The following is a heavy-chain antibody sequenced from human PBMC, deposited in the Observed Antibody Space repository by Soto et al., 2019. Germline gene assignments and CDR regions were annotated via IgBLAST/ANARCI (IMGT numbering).Heavy chain of an antibody. CDR1: GFTFSSYA. D-gene: IGHD2-15*01. CDR3: ATCRSGGSCYWVHFDY. V-gene: IGHV3-23*01. CDR2: ISGSGGST. Sequence: EVQLLESGGGLVQPGGSLRLSCAASGFTFSSYAMSWVRQAPGKGLEWVSAISGSGGSTYYADSVKGRFTISRDNSKNTVYLQMNSLRAEDTAVYYCATCRSGGSCYWVHFDYWGQGTLVTVSS. J-gene: IGHJ4*02.